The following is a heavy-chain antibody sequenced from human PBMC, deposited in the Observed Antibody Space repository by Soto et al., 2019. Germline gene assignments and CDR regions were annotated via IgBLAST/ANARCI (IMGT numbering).Heavy chain of an antibody. V-gene: IGHV1-69*06. J-gene: IGHJ4*02. Sequence: GASVKVSCKSSGGTFSPFGVSWVRQAPGQGLEWMGMIIPIFDTTNYAQKFQGRVTITADTSTSTAYMELSSLSSEDTAVYYCAREARLTGTDGFDYWGQGTLVTVSS. CDR3: AREARLTGTDGFDY. D-gene: IGHD1-20*01. CDR2: IIPIFDTT. CDR1: GGTFSPFG.